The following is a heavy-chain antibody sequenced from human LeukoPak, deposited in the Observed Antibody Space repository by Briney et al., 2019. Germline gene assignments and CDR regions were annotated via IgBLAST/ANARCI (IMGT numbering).Heavy chain of an antibody. D-gene: IGHD6-6*01. Sequence: ASVKVSCKASGYSFTTYGINWVRQAPGQGLEWLGWISVYNGNTKYPQKFQGRVTMTTDKSTSTAYMELRSLRSDDTAVYYCARDSVAVRPGWFDPWGQGTLVIVSS. V-gene: IGHV1-18*01. CDR2: ISVYNGNT. CDR3: ARDSVAVRPGWFDP. CDR1: GYSFTTYG. J-gene: IGHJ5*02.